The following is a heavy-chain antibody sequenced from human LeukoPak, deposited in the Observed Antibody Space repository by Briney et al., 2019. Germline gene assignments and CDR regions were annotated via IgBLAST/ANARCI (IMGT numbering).Heavy chain of an antibody. CDR2: ISNDGTIQ. J-gene: IGHJ4*02. CDR3: ARAMVRGVIPY. D-gene: IGHD3-10*01. Sequence: GGSLRLSCAASGFTFRAYAMHWVRQAPGKGLEWLAVISNDGTIQYYADSVKGRFTISRDNSRNIMNLQTDSLRPEDTALYYCARAMVRGVIPYWGQGTLVTVSS. CDR1: GFTFRAYA. V-gene: IGHV3-30*04.